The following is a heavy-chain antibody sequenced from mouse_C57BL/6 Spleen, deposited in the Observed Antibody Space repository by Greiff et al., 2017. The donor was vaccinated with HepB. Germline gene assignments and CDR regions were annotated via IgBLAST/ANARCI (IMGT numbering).Heavy chain of an antibody. Sequence: VQLQQSGAELVKPGASVKISCKASGYAFSSYWMNWVKQRPGKGLEWIGQIYPGDGDTNYNGKFKGKATLTADKSSSTAYMQLISLTSEDSAVYFCARDYYGSRYFDVWGTGTTVTVSS. D-gene: IGHD1-1*01. CDR2: IYPGDGDT. CDR1: GYAFSSYW. CDR3: ARDYYGSRYFDV. J-gene: IGHJ1*03. V-gene: IGHV1-80*01.